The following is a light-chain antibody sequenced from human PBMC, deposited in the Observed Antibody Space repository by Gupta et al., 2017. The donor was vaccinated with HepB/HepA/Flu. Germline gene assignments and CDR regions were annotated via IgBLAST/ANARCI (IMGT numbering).Light chain of an antibody. Sequence: EIVMTQSPATLSVSPGERATLSCRASQSVNSNLAWYQQKRGQAPRLLIYGTSTRDTGITARLSGSGYGKEFTLTINSRQSEDFAVYFCQQDYNWPPPTFGQGSKMDIK. V-gene: IGKV3-15*01. CDR3: QQDYNWPPPT. CDR2: GTS. J-gene: IGKJ2*01. CDR1: QSVNSN.